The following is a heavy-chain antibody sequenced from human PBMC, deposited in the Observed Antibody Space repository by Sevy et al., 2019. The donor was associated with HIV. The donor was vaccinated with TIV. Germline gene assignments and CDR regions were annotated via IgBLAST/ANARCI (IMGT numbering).Heavy chain of an antibody. CDR1: GFTFSSYG. Sequence: GGSLRLSCAASGFTFSSYGMHWVRQAPGKGLEWVAFIRNDGSNKYYADSVKGRFTISRDNSKNTLYLQMNSLRAEDTAVYYCAKTYCSSTRCHYYFDYWGQGTLVTVSS. D-gene: IGHD2-2*01. CDR3: AKTYCSSTRCHYYFDY. J-gene: IGHJ4*02. V-gene: IGHV3-30*02. CDR2: IRNDGSNK.